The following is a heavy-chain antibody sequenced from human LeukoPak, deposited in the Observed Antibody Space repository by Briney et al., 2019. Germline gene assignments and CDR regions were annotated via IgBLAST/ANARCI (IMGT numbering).Heavy chain of an antibody. CDR2: INHSGST. CDR3: ARSLYYYDSSGYFLVGY. V-gene: IGHV4-34*01. D-gene: IGHD3-22*01. CDR1: GGSFSGYY. J-gene: IGHJ4*02. Sequence: SETLSLTCAVYGGSFSGYYWSWIRQPPGKGLEWIGEINHSGSTNYNPSLKSRVTISVDTSKNQFSLKLSSVTAADTAVYYCARSLYYYDSSGYFLVGYWGQGTLVTVSS.